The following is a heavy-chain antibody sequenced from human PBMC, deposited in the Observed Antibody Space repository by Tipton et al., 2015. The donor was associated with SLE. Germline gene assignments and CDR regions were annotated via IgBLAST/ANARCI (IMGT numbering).Heavy chain of an antibody. V-gene: IGHV3-11*05. CDR2: ISSSSSYT. CDR3: ARDAGYSYGGGWFDP. D-gene: IGHD5-18*01. J-gene: IGHJ5*02. Sequence: LSLTCAASGFTFSSYAMSWVRQAPGKGLEWVSYISSSSSYTNYADSVKGRFTISRDNAKNSLYLQMNSLRAEDTAVYYCARDAGYSYGGGWFDPWGQGTLVTVSS. CDR1: GFTFSSYA.